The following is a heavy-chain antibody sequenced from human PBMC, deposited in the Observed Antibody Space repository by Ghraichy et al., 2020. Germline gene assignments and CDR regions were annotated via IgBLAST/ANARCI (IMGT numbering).Heavy chain of an antibody. CDR1: GFTFSSYG. Sequence: GGSLRLSCAASGFTFSSYGMHWVRQAPGKGLEWVAVISYDGSNKYYADSVKGRFTISRDNSKNTLYLQMNSLRAEDTAVYYCAKGPLGVRGYYYYGMDVWGQGTTVTVSS. D-gene: IGHD2-21*01. CDR3: AKGPLGVRGYYYYGMDV. V-gene: IGHV3-30*18. CDR2: ISYDGSNK. J-gene: IGHJ6*02.